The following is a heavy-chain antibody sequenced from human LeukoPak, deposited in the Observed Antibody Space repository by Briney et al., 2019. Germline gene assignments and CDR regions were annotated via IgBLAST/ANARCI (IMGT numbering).Heavy chain of an antibody. V-gene: IGHV1-69*05. D-gene: IGHD2-15*01. J-gene: IGHJ5*02. CDR2: IIPIFGTA. CDR1: GGTFSSYA. Sequence: SVKVSCKASGGTFSSYAISWVRQAPRQGLEWMGRIIPIFGTANYAQKFQGRVTITTDESTSTAYMELSSLRSEDTAVYYCARDRGYCSGGSCFNWFDPWGQGTLVTVSS. CDR3: ARDRGYCSGGSCFNWFDP.